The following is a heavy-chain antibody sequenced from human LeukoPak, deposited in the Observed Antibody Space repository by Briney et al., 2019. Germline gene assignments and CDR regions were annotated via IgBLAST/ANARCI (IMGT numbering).Heavy chain of an antibody. D-gene: IGHD5-18*01. V-gene: IGHV3-48*04. CDR3: AREGRGYSYGPFDY. CDR2: ISSSSSTI. J-gene: IGHJ4*02. CDR1: GFTFSSYS. Sequence: GGSLRLSCAASGFTFSSYSMNWVRQAPGKGLEWVSYISSSSSTIYYADSVKGRFTISRDNAKNSLYLQMNSLRAEDTAVYYCAREGRGYSYGPFDYWGQGTLVTVSS.